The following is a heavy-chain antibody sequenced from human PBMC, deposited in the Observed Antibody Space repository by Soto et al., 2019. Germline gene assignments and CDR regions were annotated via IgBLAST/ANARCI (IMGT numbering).Heavy chain of an antibody. CDR3: ARGPPYYYDSSGYYGFDY. CDR2: IYYSGST. D-gene: IGHD3-22*01. CDR1: GGSISSYY. V-gene: IGHV4-59*01. J-gene: IGHJ4*02. Sequence: SETLSLTCTVSGGSISSYYCSWIRQPPGKGLEWIGYIYYSGSTNYNPSLKSRVTISVDTSKNQFSLKLSSVTAADTAVYYCARGPPYYYDSSGYYGFDYWGQGTLVTVSS.